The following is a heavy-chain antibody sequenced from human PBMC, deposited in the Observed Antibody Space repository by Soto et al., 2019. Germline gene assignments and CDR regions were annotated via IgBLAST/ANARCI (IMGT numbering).Heavy chain of an antibody. D-gene: IGHD3-10*01. J-gene: IGHJ6*01. V-gene: IGHV1-3*01. CDR3: ARLIITVSGADLCYGLDV. CDR1: GYSFPTYA. CDR2: INADTGNT. Sequence: VASVKVSCKASGYSFPTYAMHWVRQAPGQRLEWMGWINADTGNTKYSEKFEGRVTITRDTSANTAYMELSSLRSEDTAVYYCARLIITVSGADLCYGLDVWGQGTKVTVSS.